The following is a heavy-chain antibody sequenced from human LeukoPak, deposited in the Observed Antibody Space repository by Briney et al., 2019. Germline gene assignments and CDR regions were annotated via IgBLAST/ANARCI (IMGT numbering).Heavy chain of an antibody. Sequence: PETLSLTCTVSGGSISSYYWSWIRQPPGKGLEWIGYIYYSGSTNYNPSLKSRVTISVDTSKNQFSLKLSSVTAADTAVYYCGGAAYSSGWYETYHYYYMDVWGKGTTVTVSS. CDR3: GGAAYSSGWYETYHYYYMDV. CDR1: GGSISSYY. CDR2: IYYSGST. V-gene: IGHV4-59*01. J-gene: IGHJ6*03. D-gene: IGHD6-19*01.